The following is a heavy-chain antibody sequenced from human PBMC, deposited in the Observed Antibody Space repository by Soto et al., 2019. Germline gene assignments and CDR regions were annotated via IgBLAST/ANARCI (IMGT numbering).Heavy chain of an antibody. CDR2: ISGYNGNT. CDR1: GYTFSTEG. CDR3: AMEGGQTVGDL. V-gene: IGHV1-18*01. J-gene: IGHJ4*02. D-gene: IGHD3-16*01. Sequence: QVQLVQSGAEVKKPGASVKVSCKASGYTFSTEGISWLRQAPGQGLEWMGWISGYNGNTKYAQNLQGRVTMTPDTSTSTAYLELRRLPSDDTAVYYCAMEGGQTVGDLWGQGTLVFVSS.